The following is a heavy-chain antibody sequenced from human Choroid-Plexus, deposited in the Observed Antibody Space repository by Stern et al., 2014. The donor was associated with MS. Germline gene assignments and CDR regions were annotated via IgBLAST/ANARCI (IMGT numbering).Heavy chain of an antibody. D-gene: IGHD3-3*01. Sequence: VQLVESGAEVKKLGASVKGACKTSGYIFTGYYIHWVRQAPGQGLEWMAWINPNTGGPKYAQKFQGRVTMSRDTSISTAYVELSSLTSDDTAVYYCARDQRGITIFGVVTDYYYLGMDVWGQGTTVTVSS. CDR2: INPNTGGP. CDR1: GYIFTGYY. V-gene: IGHV1-2*02. CDR3: ARDQRGITIFGVVTDYYYLGMDV. J-gene: IGHJ6*02.